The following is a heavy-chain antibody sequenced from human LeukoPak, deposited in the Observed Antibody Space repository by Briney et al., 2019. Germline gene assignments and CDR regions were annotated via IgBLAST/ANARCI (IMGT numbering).Heavy chain of an antibody. CDR1: GFTFSDSY. CDR3: ATDGAGFDT. Sequence: SGGSLRLSCAASGFTFSDSYMSWIPPAPGKGLEWLSYINIGGTNTHYAHSVKGRFTISRDNAKKSLYLEMTNLRAEDTAVYYCATDGAGFDTWGQGVLVTVSS. V-gene: IGHV3-11*01. J-gene: IGHJ5*02. CDR2: INIGGTNT.